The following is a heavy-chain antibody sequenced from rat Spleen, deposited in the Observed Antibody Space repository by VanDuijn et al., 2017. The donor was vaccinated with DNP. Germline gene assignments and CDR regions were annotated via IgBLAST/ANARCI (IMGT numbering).Heavy chain of an antibody. CDR1: GFTFSDYN. J-gene: IGHJ2*01. Sequence: EVKLEESGGGLVQPGMSVKLSCTTSGFTFSDYNMAWVRQAPKKGLEWVATISYDGSSTYYRDSVKGRFTISRDNAKSTLYLQMDSLRPEDTATYYCARLEYNTDDYYVRYFDYWGQGVMVTVAS. D-gene: IGHD1-6*01. CDR3: ARLEYNTDDYYVRYFDY. CDR2: ISYDGSST. V-gene: IGHV5-7*01.